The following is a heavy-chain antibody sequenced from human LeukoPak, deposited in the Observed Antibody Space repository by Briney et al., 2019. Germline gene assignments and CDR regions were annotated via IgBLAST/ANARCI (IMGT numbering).Heavy chain of an antibody. CDR2: IIPIFGTA. CDR1: GGTFSSYA. CDR3: ARDTGGGYFDY. Sequence: ALVRVSCKASGGTFSSYAISWVRQAPGQGLEWMGGIIPIFGTANYAQKFQGRVTITADKSTSTAYMELSSLRSEDTAVYYCARDTGGGYFDYWGQGTLVTVSS. J-gene: IGHJ4*02. D-gene: IGHD1-26*01. V-gene: IGHV1-69*06.